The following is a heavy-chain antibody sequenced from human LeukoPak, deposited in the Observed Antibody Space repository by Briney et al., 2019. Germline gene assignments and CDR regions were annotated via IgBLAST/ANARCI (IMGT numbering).Heavy chain of an antibody. CDR1: GFTFTSYS. CDR3: TARNRDNIVVVPAASYYYYYGMDV. D-gene: IGHD2-2*01. V-gene: IGHV3-15*01. J-gene: IGHJ6*02. Sequence: PGGSLRLSCAASGFTFTSYSMNWVRQAPGKGLEWVGRIKSKTDGGTTDYAAPVKGRFTISRDDSKNTLYLQMNSLKTEDTAVYYCTARNRDNIVVVPAASYYYYYGMDVWGQGTTVTVSS. CDR2: IKSKTDGGTT.